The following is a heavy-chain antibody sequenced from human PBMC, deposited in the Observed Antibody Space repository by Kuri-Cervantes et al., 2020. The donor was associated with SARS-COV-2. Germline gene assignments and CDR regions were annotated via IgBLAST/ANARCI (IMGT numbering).Heavy chain of an antibody. CDR2: INHSGST. V-gene: IGHV4-34*01. J-gene: IGHJ4*02. D-gene: IGHD5-18*01. CDR3: ARDSGRGYSYGSFEY. Sequence: SETLSLTCAVYGGSFSGYYWSWIRQPPGKGLEWIGEINHSGSTNYNPSLKSRVTISVDTSKRQFSLNLNSVTAADTAVYYCARDSGRGYSYGSFEYWGQGGLVTVSS. CDR1: GGSFSGYY.